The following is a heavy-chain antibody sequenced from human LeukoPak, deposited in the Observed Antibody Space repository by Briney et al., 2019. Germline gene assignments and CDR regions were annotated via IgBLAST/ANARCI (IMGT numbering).Heavy chain of an antibody. Sequence: PSETLSLTCTVSGASISDYYWGWIRQPPGKGLEWIGSIYYSGSTYYNPSLKSRVTISVDTSKNQFSLKLSSVTAADTAVYYCARAYGGDCYPLDYWGQGTLVTVSS. V-gene: IGHV4-39*01. CDR2: IYYSGST. D-gene: IGHD2-21*02. CDR3: ARAYGGDCYPLDY. CDR1: GASISDYY. J-gene: IGHJ4*02.